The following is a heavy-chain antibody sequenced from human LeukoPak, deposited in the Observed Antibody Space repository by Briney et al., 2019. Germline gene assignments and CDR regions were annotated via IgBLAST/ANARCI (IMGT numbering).Heavy chain of an antibody. Sequence: PSETLSLTCTVSGYSISSGYYWGWIRPPPGKGLEWIGSIYHSGSTYYNPSLKSRVTISVDTSKNQFSLKLSSVTAADTAVYYCARKPTLYDYFDYWGQGTLVTVSS. CDR3: ARKPTLYDYFDY. J-gene: IGHJ4*02. V-gene: IGHV4-38-2*02. CDR2: IYHSGST. CDR1: GYSISSGYY. D-gene: IGHD1-14*01.